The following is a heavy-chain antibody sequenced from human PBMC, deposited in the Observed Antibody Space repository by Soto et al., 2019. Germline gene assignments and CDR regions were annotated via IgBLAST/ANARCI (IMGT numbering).Heavy chain of an antibody. CDR3: ARDLEGPYYDFWSGYTTFDC. CDR2: ISSSSSTI. D-gene: IGHD3-3*01. Sequence: GGSLRLSCAASGFTFSSYSMNWVRQAPGKGLEWVSYISSSSSTIYYADSVKGRFTISRDNAKNSLYLQMNSLRAEDTAVYYCARDLEGPYYDFWSGYTTFDCWGQGTLVTVS. CDR1: GFTFSSYS. J-gene: IGHJ4*02. V-gene: IGHV3-48*01.